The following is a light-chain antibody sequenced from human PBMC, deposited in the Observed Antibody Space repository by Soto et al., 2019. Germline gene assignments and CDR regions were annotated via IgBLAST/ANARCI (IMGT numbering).Light chain of an antibody. CDR1: QSVSSN. J-gene: IGKJ4*01. Sequence: EIVMTQSPATLSVSLGARAPLSCRASQSVSSNLAWYQLKPGRAPRLLIYGASTRATGIPARFSGSGSGTEFTLTISSLQSEDFAVYYCQQYNDWPLTFGGGTKVDIK. CDR2: GAS. V-gene: IGKV3-15*01. CDR3: QQYNDWPLT.